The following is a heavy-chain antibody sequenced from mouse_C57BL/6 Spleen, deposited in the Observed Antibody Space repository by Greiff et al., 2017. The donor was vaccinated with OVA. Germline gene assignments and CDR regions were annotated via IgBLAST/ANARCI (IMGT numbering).Heavy chain of an antibody. CDR2: ISYDGSN. D-gene: IGHD1-1*01. V-gene: IGHV3-6*01. Sequence: EVQLQQSGPGLVKPSQSLSLTCSVTGYSITSGYYWNWIRQFPGNKLEWMGYISYDGSNNYNPSLKNRISITRDTSKNQFFLKLNSVTTEDTATYYCARDPPTTVVATDAMDYWGQGTSVTVSS. CDR1: GYSITSGYY. CDR3: ARDPPTTVVATDAMDY. J-gene: IGHJ4*01.